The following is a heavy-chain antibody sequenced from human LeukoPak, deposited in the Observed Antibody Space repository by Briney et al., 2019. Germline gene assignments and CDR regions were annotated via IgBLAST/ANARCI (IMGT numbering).Heavy chain of an antibody. D-gene: IGHD3-3*01. CDR3: ARDLAPNYDFWSGYTYYFDY. Sequence: GGSLRLSCAASGFTLSNAWMNWVRQAPGKGLEWVSYISSSGSTIYYADSVKGRFTISRDNAKNSLYLQMNSLRAEDTAVYYCARDLAPNYDFWSGYTYYFDYWGQGTLVTVSS. J-gene: IGHJ4*02. V-gene: IGHV3-48*04. CDR2: ISSSGSTI. CDR1: GFTLSNAW.